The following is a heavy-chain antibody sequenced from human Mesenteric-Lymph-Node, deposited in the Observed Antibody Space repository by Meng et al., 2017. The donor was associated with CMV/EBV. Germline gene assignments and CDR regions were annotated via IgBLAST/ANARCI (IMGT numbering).Heavy chain of an antibody. J-gene: IGHJ4*02. CDR2: INPSGGST. CDR3: ARGGDSSGWYSDRTFDY. D-gene: IGHD6-19*01. Sequence: YTFTSYYMHWVRQAPGQGLEWMGIINPSGGSTSYAQKLQGRVTMTRDTSTSTVYMELSSLRSEDTAVYYCARGGDSSGWYSDRTFDYWGQGTLVTVSS. V-gene: IGHV1-46*01. CDR1: YTFTSYY.